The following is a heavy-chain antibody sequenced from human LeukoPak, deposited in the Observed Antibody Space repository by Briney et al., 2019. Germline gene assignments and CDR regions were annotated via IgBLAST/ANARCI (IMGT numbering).Heavy chain of an antibody. CDR2: IGSGAKSYAT. J-gene: IGHJ6*03. CDR1: GFTFSGSA. D-gene: IGHD6-19*01. Sequence: GGSLRLSCAASGFTFSGSAMHWVRQASGKGLEWVGQIGSGAKSYATAYAASVKGRFSISRDDSKNTAYLQMNSLKTEDTAVYYCTIPVAGTNYYYYMDVWGKGTTVTVSS. V-gene: IGHV3-73*01. CDR3: TIPVAGTNYYYYMDV.